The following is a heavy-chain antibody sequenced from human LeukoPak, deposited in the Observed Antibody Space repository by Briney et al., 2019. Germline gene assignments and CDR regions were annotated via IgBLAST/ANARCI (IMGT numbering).Heavy chain of an antibody. J-gene: IGHJ4*02. CDR2: MNPNSGNT. CDR3: ARANSSGYCFDY. Sequence: ASVKVSCKASRYTFTSYDINWVRQATGQGLEWMGWMNPNSGNTGYAQKFQGRVTMTRNTSISTAYMELSSLRSEDTAVYYCARANSSGYCFDYWGQGTLVTVSS. V-gene: IGHV1-8*01. CDR1: RYTFTSYD. D-gene: IGHD3-22*01.